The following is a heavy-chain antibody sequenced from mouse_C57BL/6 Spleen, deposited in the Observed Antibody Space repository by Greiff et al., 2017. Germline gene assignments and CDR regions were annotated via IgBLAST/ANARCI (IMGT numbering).Heavy chain of an antibody. CDR1: GYTFTSYW. CDR3: AREELGRGAMDY. CDR2: IHPNSGST. V-gene: IGHV1-64*01. D-gene: IGHD4-1*01. Sequence: QVQLQQPGAELVKPGASVKLSCKASGYTFTSYWIHWVKQRPGQGLEWIGMIHPNSGSTNYNEKFKSKATLTVDKSSSTAYMQLSSLTSEDSAVYYCAREELGRGAMDYWGQGTSVTVSS. J-gene: IGHJ4*01.